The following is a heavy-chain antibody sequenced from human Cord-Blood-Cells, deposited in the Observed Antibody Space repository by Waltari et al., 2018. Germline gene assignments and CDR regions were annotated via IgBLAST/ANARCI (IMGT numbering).Heavy chain of an antibody. D-gene: IGHD4-17*01. Sequence: QVQLQQWGAGLLKPSETLSLTCAVYGGSFSGYYWSWIRQPPGKGLEWIGEINHSGNTNYNPSLKSRVTISVYTSKNQFSLKLSSVTAADTAVYYCARKPALEYGDYVGLGFDPWGQGTLVTVSS. V-gene: IGHV4-34*01. CDR2: INHSGNT. CDR1: GGSFSGYY. J-gene: IGHJ5*02. CDR3: ARKPALEYGDYVGLGFDP.